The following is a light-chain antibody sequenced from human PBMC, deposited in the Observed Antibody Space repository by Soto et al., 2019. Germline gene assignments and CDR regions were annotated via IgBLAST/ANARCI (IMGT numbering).Light chain of an antibody. V-gene: IGKV3-20*01. J-gene: IGKJ1*01. Sequence: GLSQSPGTLSLSPGERATLSCRASQSVSSSYLAWYQQKPGQAPRLLIYGASSRATGIPDRFSGSGSGTDFTLTISRLEPEDFAVYYCQQYGSSPRTFGQGTNVDIK. CDR3: QQYGSSPRT. CDR2: GAS. CDR1: QSVSSSY.